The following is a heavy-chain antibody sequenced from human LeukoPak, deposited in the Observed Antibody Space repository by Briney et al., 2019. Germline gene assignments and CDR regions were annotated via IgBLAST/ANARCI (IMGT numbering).Heavy chain of an antibody. CDR2: IYYSGST. V-gene: IGHV4-59*01. CDR1: GGSISSYY. D-gene: IGHD6-13*01. Sequence: SETLTLTCTVSGGSISSYYWSWIRQPPGKGLEWIGYIYYSGSTNYNPSLKSRVTISVDTSKNQFSLKLSSVTAADTAVYYCARDGYSSSWSGLHWYFDLWGRGTLVTVSS. CDR3: ARDGYSSSWSGLHWYFDL. J-gene: IGHJ2*01.